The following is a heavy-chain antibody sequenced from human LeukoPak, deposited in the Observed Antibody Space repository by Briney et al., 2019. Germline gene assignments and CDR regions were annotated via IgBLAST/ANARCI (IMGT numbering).Heavy chain of an antibody. CDR2: IKQDGSEK. V-gene: IGHV3-7*01. J-gene: IGHJ4*02. Sequence: PGGSLRLSCAASGFTFSDYWMGWVRQAPGKGLEWVANIKQDGSEKYYVDSVKGRFTISRDNAKNSVYLQMNSLRAADTAVYYCTSFLKSGGQGTLVTVSS. CDR1: GFTFSDYW. CDR3: TSFLKS.